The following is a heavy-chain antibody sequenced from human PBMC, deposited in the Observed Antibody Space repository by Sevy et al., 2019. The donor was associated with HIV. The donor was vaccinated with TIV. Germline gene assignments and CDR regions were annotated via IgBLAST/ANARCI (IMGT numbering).Heavy chain of an antibody. V-gene: IGHV3-30*14. D-gene: IGHD3-16*01. CDR3: ARAFGDEFSPNWFDP. Sequence: GGSLRLSCAASGFTFSSYAMHWVRQAPGKRLEWVAVISYDGSNKYYADSVKGRFTISRDNSKNTLYLQMNSLRAEDTAVYYCARAFGDEFSPNWFDPWGQGTLVTVSS. J-gene: IGHJ5*02. CDR1: GFTFSSYA. CDR2: ISYDGSNK.